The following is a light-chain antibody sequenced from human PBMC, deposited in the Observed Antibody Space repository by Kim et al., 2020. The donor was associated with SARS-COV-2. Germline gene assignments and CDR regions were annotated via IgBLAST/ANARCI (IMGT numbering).Light chain of an antibody. Sequence: SSELTQDPAVSVALGQTVRITCQGDSLRSYYATWYQQKPGQTPILVIYGKNNRPSGIPDRFSGSSSGNTASLTLTGPQAGDEADYYCHSRDSKDNVVF. V-gene: IGLV3-19*01. CDR1: SLRSYY. CDR2: GKN. CDR3: HSRDSKDNVV. J-gene: IGLJ1*01.